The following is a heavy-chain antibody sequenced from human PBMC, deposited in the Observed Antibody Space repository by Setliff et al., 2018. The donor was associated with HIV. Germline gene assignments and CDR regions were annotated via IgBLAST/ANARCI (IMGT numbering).Heavy chain of an antibody. D-gene: IGHD2-2*01. Sequence: ASVKVSCKASGGTFGIYGISWVRQAPGQGLEWMGGTIPMFATANYAQKFQGRVTITTDESTNTCYMELSSLRSEDTAVDYCARESACSSTSCPKARDYGGQGTLVTVSS. J-gene: IGHJ4*02. CDR1: GGTFGIYG. CDR3: ARESACSSTSCPKARDY. CDR2: TIPMFATA. V-gene: IGHV1-69*05.